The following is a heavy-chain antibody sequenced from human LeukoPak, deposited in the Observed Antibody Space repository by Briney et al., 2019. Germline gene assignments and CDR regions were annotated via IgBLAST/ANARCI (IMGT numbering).Heavy chain of an antibody. J-gene: IGHJ4*02. V-gene: IGHV3-23*01. CDR3: AKDFLRYFDWFYFDY. CDR2: ISGRGGST. D-gene: IGHD3-9*01. CDR1: GFTFSSYA. Sequence: GGSLRLSCAASGFTFSSYAMSWVRQAPGKGLEWVSAISGRGGSTYYADSVKGRFTISRDNSKNTLYLQMNSLRAEDTAVYYCAKDFLRYFDWFYFDYWGQGTLVTVSS.